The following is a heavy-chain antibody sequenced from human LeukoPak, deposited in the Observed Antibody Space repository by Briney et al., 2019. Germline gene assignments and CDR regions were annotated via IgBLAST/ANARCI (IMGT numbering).Heavy chain of an antibody. V-gene: IGHV3-30-3*01. CDR3: ARSTGIQYYSVMDV. J-gene: IGHJ6*02. D-gene: IGHD6-13*01. Sequence: PGGSLRLSCAASGFTFSNYVIHSVRQAPGKGLEWLAVISYDGRNTYYADSVKGRFTIARDNSKNTLHLQMSSLSTDDTAVYYCARSTGIQYYSVMDVWGQGTTVTVSS. CDR2: ISYDGRNT. CDR1: GFTFSNYV.